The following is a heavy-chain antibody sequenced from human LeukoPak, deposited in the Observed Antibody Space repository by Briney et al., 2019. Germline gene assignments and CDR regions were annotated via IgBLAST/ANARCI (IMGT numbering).Heavy chain of an antibody. V-gene: IGHV3-23*01. Sequence: PGGSLRLSCAASGFTFSSYAMSWVRQALGKGLEWVSAIGGSGGSTYYADSVKGRFTISRDNSKNTLYLQMNSLRAEDTAVYYCAKVGVQEDTAMDFDYWGQGTLVTVSS. D-gene: IGHD5-18*01. CDR2: IGGSGGST. J-gene: IGHJ4*02. CDR3: AKVGVQEDTAMDFDY. CDR1: GFTFSSYA.